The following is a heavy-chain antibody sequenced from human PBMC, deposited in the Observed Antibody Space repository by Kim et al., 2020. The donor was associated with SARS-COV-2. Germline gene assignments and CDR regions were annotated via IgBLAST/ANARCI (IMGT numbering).Heavy chain of an antibody. Sequence: SVKGRFTISRDNAKNSLYLQMNSLRAEDTAVYYCARDSEQQLRLFWYFDLWGRGTLVTVSS. CDR3: ARDSEQQLRLFWYFDL. J-gene: IGHJ2*01. V-gene: IGHV3-11*06. D-gene: IGHD6-13*01.